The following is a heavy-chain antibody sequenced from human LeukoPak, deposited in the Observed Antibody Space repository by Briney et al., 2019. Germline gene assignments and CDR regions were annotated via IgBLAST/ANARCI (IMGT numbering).Heavy chain of an antibody. CDR3: ATSFSVVVTAKLPDAFDI. V-gene: IGHV1-24*01. D-gene: IGHD2-21*02. CDR2: FDPEDGET. Sequence: ASVKVSCKVSGYTLTELSMHWVRQAPGKGLEWMAGFDPEDGETIYAQKFQGRVTMTEDTSTDTAYMELSSLRSEDTAVYYCATSFSVVVTAKLPDAFDIWGQGTMVTVSS. CDR1: GYTLTELS. J-gene: IGHJ3*02.